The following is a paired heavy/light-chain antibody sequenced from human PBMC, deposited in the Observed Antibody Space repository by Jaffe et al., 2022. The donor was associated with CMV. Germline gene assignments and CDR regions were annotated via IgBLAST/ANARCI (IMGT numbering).Light chain of an antibody. V-gene: IGKV3-11*01. J-gene: IGKJ4*01. CDR2: DAS. CDR3: QQRTSWPGLT. Sequence: EIVLTQSPTTLSLSPGERATLSCRASQSVSNYLAWYQKKPGQAPRLLIFDASNRAAGIPARFSGSGSGTDFTLIISSLQPEDFAVYYCQQRTSWPGLTFGGGTKVEIK. CDR1: QSVSNY.
Heavy chain of an antibody. J-gene: IGHJ6*03. D-gene: IGHD2-21*01. Sequence: EVQLEESGGGLVQPGGSLRLSCAASGFTFRNYEMNWVRQAPGKGLEWLSYISGSGGAIFYADSVKGRFTISRDNANNSLFLQMTSLRAEDTAVYFCASCLIPYMDVWGKGTTVTVSS. CDR3: ASCLIPYMDV. CDR1: GFTFRNYE. CDR2: ISGSGGAI. V-gene: IGHV3-48*03.